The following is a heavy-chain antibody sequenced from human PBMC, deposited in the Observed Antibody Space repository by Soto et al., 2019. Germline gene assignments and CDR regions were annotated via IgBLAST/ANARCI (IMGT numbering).Heavy chain of an antibody. J-gene: IGHJ5*02. CDR1: GFTFINSL. CDR3: AKDRYYDTPGWFDP. CDR2: ISANGASI. Sequence: LRLSCAASGFTFINSLMNWVRQAPGRGLEWVSAISANGASIQHADSVKGRFSVSRDNAKNTVYLQMDNLRTEDSAVYYCAKDRYYDTPGWFDPWGQGSRVTVSS. D-gene: IGHD3-22*01. V-gene: IGHV3-23*01.